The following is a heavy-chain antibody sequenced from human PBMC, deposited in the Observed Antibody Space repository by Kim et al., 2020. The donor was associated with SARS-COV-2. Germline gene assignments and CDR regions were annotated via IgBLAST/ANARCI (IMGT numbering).Heavy chain of an antibody. CDR1: GFTFSDSA. V-gene: IGHV3-73*01. CDR3: TRVLTYSNIWWNALDI. Sequence: GGSLRLSCAASGFTFSDSAMYWFRQASGKGLEWVGRIRSKANSYATAYAASVKGRFTISRDDSKNTAYLQMKSLNAEDTAISDCTRVLTYSNIWWNALDIWGQGTMVTVSS. D-gene: IGHD6-13*01. J-gene: IGHJ3*02. CDR2: IRSKANSYAT.